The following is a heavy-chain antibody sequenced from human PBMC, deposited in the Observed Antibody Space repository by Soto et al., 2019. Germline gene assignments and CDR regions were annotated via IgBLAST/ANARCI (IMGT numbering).Heavy chain of an antibody. J-gene: IGHJ1*01. Sequence: GSLRLSCEASGFTLRSYWMSWIRQAPGKGLEWVANTRQDGGQSYLVDSVQGRFTISRDNAKNSVYLQMNSLRAEDTAVYYCVRYGSPGGPLAFQ. D-gene: IGHD1-1*01. CDR1: GFTLRSYW. V-gene: IGHV3-7*01. CDR2: TRQDGGQS. CDR3: VRYGSPGGPLAFQ.